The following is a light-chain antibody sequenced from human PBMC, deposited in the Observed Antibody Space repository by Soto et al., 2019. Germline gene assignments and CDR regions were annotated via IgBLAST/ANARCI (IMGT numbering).Light chain of an antibody. V-gene: IGKV1-5*01. Sequence: DIQMTQSPSTLSASVGDRVTITCRASQSISSWLAWYQQKPRKAPKLLIYDASSLESGVPSRFSGSGSGTECTLTISSLQPYDFATYYCQQYNSYSLTFGQGTKVDIK. J-gene: IGKJ1*01. CDR1: QSISSW. CDR2: DAS. CDR3: QQYNSYSLT.